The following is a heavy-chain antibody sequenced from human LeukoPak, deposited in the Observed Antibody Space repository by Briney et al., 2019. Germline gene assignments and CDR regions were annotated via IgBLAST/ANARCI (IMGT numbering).Heavy chain of an antibody. CDR2: INADGSTA. D-gene: IGHD1-14*01. J-gene: IGHJ3*01. V-gene: IGHV3-74*01. CDR3: VVVVEPPDSDGFDV. Sequence: GGSLRLSCAASGFTFGNSWVHWVRQAPGKGLVWVSLINADGSTATYADSVKGRFTISRDNARNMLSLQMNSLTIEDTAVYYCVVVVEPPDSDGFDVWGQGTVITVPS. CDR1: GFTFGNSW.